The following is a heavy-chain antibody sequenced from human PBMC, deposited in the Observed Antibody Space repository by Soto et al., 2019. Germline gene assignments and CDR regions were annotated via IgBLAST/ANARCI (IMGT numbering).Heavy chain of an antibody. Sequence: SVKVSCKASGVTFSSYAISWVRQAPGQGLEWMGGIIPIFGTANYAQKFQGRATITADESTSTAYMELSSLRSEDTAVYYCARDYPHSSSPPRALTYYYYYGMDVWGQGTTVTSP. CDR2: IIPIFGTA. CDR1: GVTFSSYA. J-gene: IGHJ6*02. D-gene: IGHD6-6*01. CDR3: ARDYPHSSSPPRALTYYYYYGMDV. V-gene: IGHV1-69*13.